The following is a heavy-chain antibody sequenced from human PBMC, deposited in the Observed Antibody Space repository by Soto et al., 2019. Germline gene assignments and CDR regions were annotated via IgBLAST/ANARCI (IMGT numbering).Heavy chain of an antibody. D-gene: IGHD2-15*01. V-gene: IGHV4-59*01. CDR3: ARGMGYCSGGSCYPIYSEGDWFDP. Sequence: TSETLSLTCTVSGGSISSYYWSWIRQPPGKGLEWIGYIYYSGSTNYNPSLKSRVTISVDTSKNQFSLKLSSVTTADTAVYYCARGMGYCSGGSCYPIYSEGDWFDPWGQGTLVT. CDR2: IYYSGST. CDR1: GGSISSYY. J-gene: IGHJ5*02.